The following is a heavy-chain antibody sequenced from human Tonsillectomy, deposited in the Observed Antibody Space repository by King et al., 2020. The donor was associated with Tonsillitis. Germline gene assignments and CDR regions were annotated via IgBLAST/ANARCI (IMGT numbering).Heavy chain of an antibody. D-gene: IGHD6-19*01. CDR1: GVTFSNYW. J-gene: IGHJ2*01. CDR3: AGGMGWTFDL. Sequence: VQLVESGGGLVQPGGSLRLSCAASGVTFSNYWLNWVRQAPGKGLEWVANIKQDGSEKYYVDSVKGRFTISRENAKNSLSLQMNSLSADDTATYYCAGGMGWTFDLWGRGTPVTVSS. CDR2: IKQDGSEK. V-gene: IGHV3-7*01.